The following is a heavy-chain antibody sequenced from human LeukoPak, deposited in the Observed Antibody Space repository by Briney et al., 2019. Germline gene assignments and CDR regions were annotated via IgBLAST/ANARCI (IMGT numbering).Heavy chain of an antibody. D-gene: IGHD6-19*01. CDR3: ARAGAVEVFDY. J-gene: IGHJ4*02. CDR1: GFTVSSNY. V-gene: IGHV3-53*01. Sequence: GGSLRLSCAASGFTVSSNYMSWVRQAPGKGLEWVSVIYSGGSTYYADSVKGRSTISRDNSKNTLYLQMNSLRAEDTAVYYCARAGAVEVFDYWGQGTLVTVSS. CDR2: IYSGGST.